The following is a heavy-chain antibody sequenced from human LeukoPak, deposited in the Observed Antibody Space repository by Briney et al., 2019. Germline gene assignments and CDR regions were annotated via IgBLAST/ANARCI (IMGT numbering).Heavy chain of an antibody. Sequence: GGSLRLSCAASGFSFSGYGMDWVRQAPGKGLEWLAVIWFDGSNKYYADSVKGRFTISRDNSKNIVHLQMNSLRAEDTAVYYCARMGSGWHFDYWGQGTLVTVSS. CDR1: GFSFSGYG. J-gene: IGHJ4*02. CDR3: ARMGSGWHFDY. V-gene: IGHV3-33*01. CDR2: IWFDGSNK. D-gene: IGHD6-19*01.